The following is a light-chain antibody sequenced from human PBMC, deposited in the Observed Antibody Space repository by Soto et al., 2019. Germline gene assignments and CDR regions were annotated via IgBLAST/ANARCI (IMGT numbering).Light chain of an antibody. CDR1: QSVSSSY. CDR2: AAS. CDR3: QQYGTSPIT. V-gene: IGKV3-20*01. Sequence: EIVLTQSPGTLSLSPGERATLSCRASQSVSSSYLAWYQQKSGQAPRLLIYAASSRATGIPDRFSGSGSGTDFTLTSSRLEPEDFAAYYCQQYGTSPITFGQGTRLEIK. J-gene: IGKJ5*01.